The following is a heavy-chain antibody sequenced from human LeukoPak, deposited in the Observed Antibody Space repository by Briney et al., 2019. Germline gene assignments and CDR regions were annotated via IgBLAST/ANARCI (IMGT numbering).Heavy chain of an antibody. V-gene: IGHV4-34*01. CDR2: VNESGGT. CDR3: VRHSGWYFGY. D-gene: IGHD6-19*01. Sequence: SETLSLTCAVYIDSFSNYHWNWIRQTPAKGMEWIGEVNESGGTNISPSLKSRVIISLDGSKNLLSLELSSVTAADTAVYYCVRHSGWYFGYWGQGTLVTVSS. J-gene: IGHJ4*02. CDR1: IDSFSNYH.